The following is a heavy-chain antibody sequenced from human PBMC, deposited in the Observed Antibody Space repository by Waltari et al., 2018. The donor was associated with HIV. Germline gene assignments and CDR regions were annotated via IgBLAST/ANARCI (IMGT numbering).Heavy chain of an antibody. CDR2: INPKSGGT. Sequence: QVELVQSGAEVKKPGASVKVSCKASGYTFTDNYIHWVRQAPGHGLEWMGEINPKSGGTKHAQKFQGRVTMTRDTSMSTVYMEVSRLTSDDTAVYYCARGGASTTPRDYNYYGLDVWGQGTTVTVSS. D-gene: IGHD2-2*01. CDR1: GYTFTDNY. CDR3: ARGGASTTPRDYNYYGLDV. V-gene: IGHV1-2*02. J-gene: IGHJ6*02.